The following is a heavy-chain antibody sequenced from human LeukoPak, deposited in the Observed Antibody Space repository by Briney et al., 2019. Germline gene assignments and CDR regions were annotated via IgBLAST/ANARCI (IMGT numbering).Heavy chain of an antibody. CDR1: GYTFTGNY. D-gene: IGHD5-18*01. Sequence: ASVKVSCKTSGYTFTGNYMHWARQAPGHGLEWMGWINPNSGSTNYAQKFQGRVTMTRDTSISTAYMELSSLRSDDTAVYYCARGGSPWIQLWSHFDYWGQGTLVTVSS. CDR3: ARGGSPWIQLWSHFDY. J-gene: IGHJ4*02. CDR2: INPNSGST. V-gene: IGHV1-2*02.